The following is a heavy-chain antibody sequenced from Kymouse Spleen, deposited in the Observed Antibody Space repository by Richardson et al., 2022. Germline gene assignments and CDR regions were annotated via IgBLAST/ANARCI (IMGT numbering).Heavy chain of an antibody. CDR2: INHSGST. Sequence: QVQLQQWGAGLLKPSETLSLTCAVYGGSFSGYYWSWIRQPPGKGLEWIGEINHSGSTNYNPSLKSRVTISVDTSKNQFSLKLSSVTAADTAVYYCARGCIAVAGTHWYFDLWGRGTLVTVSS. CDR1: GGSFSGYY. D-gene: IGHD6-19*01. V-gene: IGHV4-34*01. J-gene: IGHJ2*01. CDR3: ARGCIAVAGTHWYFDL.